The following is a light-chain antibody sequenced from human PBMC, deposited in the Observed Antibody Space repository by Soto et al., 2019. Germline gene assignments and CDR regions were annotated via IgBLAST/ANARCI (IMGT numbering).Light chain of an antibody. CDR3: CSYAGSNSVL. Sequence: QSALTQPASVSGSPRQSITISCTGSSSDVGSYNLVSWYQQYPGKAPKLIISEGTKRPSGVSDRFSGSKSGNTASLTISGLQAEYEADYYCCSYAGSNSVLFGGGTKLTVL. CDR2: EGT. CDR1: SSDVGSYNL. J-gene: IGLJ2*01. V-gene: IGLV2-23*01.